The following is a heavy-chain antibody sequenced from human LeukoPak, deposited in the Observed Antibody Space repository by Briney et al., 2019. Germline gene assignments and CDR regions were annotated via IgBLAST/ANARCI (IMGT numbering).Heavy chain of an antibody. V-gene: IGHV3-23*01. D-gene: IGHD3-16*01. CDR2: VTGPGDTT. CDR1: GFTFTNYA. J-gene: IGHJ5*02. CDR3: AKGAEIDL. Sequence: GGSLRLSCATSGFTFTNYAMNWVRQAPGKGLEWVSAVTGPGDTTYYADSVKGRFFMSREDSKTTVYLQMNSLRAEDTAIYYCAKGAEIDLWGQGTLVTLSS.